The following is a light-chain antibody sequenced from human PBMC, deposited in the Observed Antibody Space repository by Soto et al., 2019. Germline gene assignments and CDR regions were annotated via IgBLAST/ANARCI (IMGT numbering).Light chain of an antibody. CDR1: SSNIGAHYY. V-gene: IGLV1-40*01. J-gene: IGLJ3*02. CDR2: GNS. Sequence: QSVLTQPPSVSGAPGQRVTISCTVSSSNIGAHYYIHWYQQLPGTAPKLLIYGNSNRPSGVPDRFSGSKSGTSASLAITGLQAEDEADYHCQSYDSSLSGSVFGGGTKLTVL. CDR3: QSYDSSLSGSV.